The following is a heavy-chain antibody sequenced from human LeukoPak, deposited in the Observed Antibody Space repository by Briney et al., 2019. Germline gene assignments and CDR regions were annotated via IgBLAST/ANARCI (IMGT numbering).Heavy chain of an antibody. CDR2: ISYDGSNK. CDR3: AKGDTTWELPRDY. Sequence: GGSLRLSCAASGFTFSSYAMHWVRQAPGKGLEWVAVISYDGSNKYYADSVKGRFTISRDNSKNTLYLQMNSLRAEDTAVYYCAKGDTTWELPRDYWGQGTLVTVSS. J-gene: IGHJ4*02. CDR1: GFTFSSYA. V-gene: IGHV3-30*04. D-gene: IGHD1-26*01.